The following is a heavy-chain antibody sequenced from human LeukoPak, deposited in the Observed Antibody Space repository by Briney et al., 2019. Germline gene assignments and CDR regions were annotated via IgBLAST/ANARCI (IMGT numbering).Heavy chain of an antibody. CDR2: IRYDGSNK. J-gene: IGHJ4*02. V-gene: IGHV3-30*02. D-gene: IGHD3-22*01. CDR3: AKVPSYYDSSGYDY. Sequence: GGSLRLSXAASGFTFTIYGMHWVRQAPGKGLEWVAFIRYDGSNKYYAESVKGRFTISRDNSKNTLYLQMNSLRAEDTAVYYCAKVPSYYDSSGYDYWGQGTLVTVSS. CDR1: GFTFTIYG.